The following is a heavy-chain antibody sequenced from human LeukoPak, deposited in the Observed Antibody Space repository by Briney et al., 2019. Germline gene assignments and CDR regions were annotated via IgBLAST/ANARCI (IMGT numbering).Heavy chain of an antibody. CDR2: INPNSGGT. V-gene: IGHV1-2*02. CDR1: GYTFTGYY. J-gene: IGHJ4*02. CDR3: ARDLVYYESSGYPDY. Sequence: ASVTVSCTASGYTFTGYYMHWVRQAPGQGLEWMGWINPNSGGTNYAQKFQGRVTMTRDTSISTAYMELSRLRSDDTAVYYCARDLVYYESSGYPDYWGQGTLVTVSS. D-gene: IGHD3-22*01.